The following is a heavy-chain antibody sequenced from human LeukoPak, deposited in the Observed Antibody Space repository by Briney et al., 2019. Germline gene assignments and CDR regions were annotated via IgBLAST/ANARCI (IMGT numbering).Heavy chain of an antibody. D-gene: IGHD3-10*01. CDR2: INPNSGGT. CDR1: GYTYTGYY. Sequence: ASVKVSCKASGYTYTGYYMHWVRQAPGQGLEWMGWINPNSGGTNYAQKFQGWVTMTRDTSISTAYMELSRLRSDDAAVCYCARDRYYYGSGSYDYWGQGTLVTVSS. J-gene: IGHJ4*02. V-gene: IGHV1-2*04. CDR3: ARDRYYYGSGSYDY.